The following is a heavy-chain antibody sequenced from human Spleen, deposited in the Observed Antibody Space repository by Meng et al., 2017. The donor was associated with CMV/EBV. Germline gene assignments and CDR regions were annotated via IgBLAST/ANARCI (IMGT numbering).Heavy chain of an antibody. D-gene: IGHD2-15*01. CDR2: IYPGDSDT. CDR1: GYNFPNYW. V-gene: IGHV5-51*01. J-gene: IGHJ4*02. CDR3: AGRKGDAAERGLDY. Sequence: GESLKISCSASGYNFPNYWMAWVRQTPGKGLEWMGFIYPGDSDTTYSPSFQGQVTISVDRSINTAYLRWSSLRASDTAMYYCAGRKGDAAERGLDYWGQGTLVTVSS.